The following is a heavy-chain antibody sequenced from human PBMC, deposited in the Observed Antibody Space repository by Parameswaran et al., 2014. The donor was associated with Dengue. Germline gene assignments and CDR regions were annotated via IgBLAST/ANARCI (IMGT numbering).Heavy chain of an antibody. Sequence: VRQAPGKGLEWIGYIYHSRNTYYNPSLKSRITISVDTSKNQFSLNLTSVTAADTAVYYCARAFVAASLPFDYWGQGTPVTVSS. CDR2: IYHSRNT. J-gene: IGHJ4*02. D-gene: IGHD2-15*01. CDR3: ARAFVAASLPFDY. V-gene: IGHV4-30-4*01.